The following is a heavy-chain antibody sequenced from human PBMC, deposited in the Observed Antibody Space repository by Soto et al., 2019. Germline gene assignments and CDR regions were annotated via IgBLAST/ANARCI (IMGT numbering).Heavy chain of an antibody. CDR2: IYRGDSDT. D-gene: IGHD6-19*01. CDR1: GDSFTSYR. CDR3: ARHGIAVAGTIYYYGMDV. Sequence: PGVSQRVWWKGAGDSFTSYRIGWGRQRPGKGLEWMGIIYRGDSDTRYSPSFQGHVTISADKSISTAYLQWSSLKASDTAMYYCARHGIAVAGTIYYYGMDVWGQGTTVTVSS. J-gene: IGHJ6*02. V-gene: IGHV5-51*01.